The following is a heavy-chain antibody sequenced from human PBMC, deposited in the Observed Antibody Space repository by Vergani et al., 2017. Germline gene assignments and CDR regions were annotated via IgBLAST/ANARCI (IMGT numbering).Heavy chain of an antibody. D-gene: IGHD4-17*01. CDR1: GYTFSNYY. CDR2: VDPEDGET. CDR3: ATPQTVTTGGMEA. Sequence: VQVVQSGAEVKKSGASVKVSCKTSGYTFSNYYMHWVKQAPGKGLEWMGLVDPEDGETIYAEKFKGRVTIAADTSTDTAHLELSSLRSEDTAVYYCATPQTVTTGGMEAWGQGTTVIVSS. V-gene: IGHV1-69-2*01. J-gene: IGHJ6*02.